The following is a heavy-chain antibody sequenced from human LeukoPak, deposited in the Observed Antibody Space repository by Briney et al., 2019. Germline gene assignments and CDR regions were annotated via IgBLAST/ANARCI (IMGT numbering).Heavy chain of an antibody. D-gene: IGHD3-10*01. V-gene: IGHV3-33*08. CDR2: IWYDGSEK. CDR3: ARDGYYGSGRPFDY. CDR1: GFTFSSYW. Sequence: AGGSLRLSRAASGFTFSSYWMHWVRQAPGKGLEWVAVIWYDGSEKYYADSVKGRLTISRDNSKNTLYLQMNSLRADDTAVYYCARDGYYGSGRPFDYWGQGALVSVSS. J-gene: IGHJ4*02.